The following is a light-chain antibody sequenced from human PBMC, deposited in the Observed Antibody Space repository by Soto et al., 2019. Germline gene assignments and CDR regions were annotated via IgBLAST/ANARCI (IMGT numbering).Light chain of an antibody. V-gene: IGKV3-11*01. CDR1: QSFSSY. Sequence: EIVLTQSPATLSLSPGERATLSCRASQSFSSYLAWYQQKPGQAPRLLIYDASMRAAGIPARFSGRGSGTDFTLTISSLEPEDFAVYYCQQRSNWPPVITFGQGTRREIK. CDR3: QQRSNWPPVIT. CDR2: DAS. J-gene: IGKJ5*01.